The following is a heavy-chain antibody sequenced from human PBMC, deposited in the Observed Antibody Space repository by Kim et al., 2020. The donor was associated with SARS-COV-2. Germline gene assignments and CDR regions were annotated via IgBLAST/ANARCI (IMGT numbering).Heavy chain of an antibody. J-gene: IGHJ4*02. V-gene: IGHV3-30*01. D-gene: IGHD1-1*01. CDR2: ISGDGGEK. CDR1: GFTSSVYA. CDR3: ARDATSDPNDLDF. Sequence: GVSLRLSCEASGFTSSVYAIHWVRQTPGKGLECVGVISGDGGEKYYADSLKGRFTISRDNSKNTVYLEMTSLKTEDTAVYYCARDATSDPNDLDFWGQGTLVTVSS.